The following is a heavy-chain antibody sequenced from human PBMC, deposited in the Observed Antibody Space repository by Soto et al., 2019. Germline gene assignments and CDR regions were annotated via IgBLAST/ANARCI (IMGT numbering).Heavy chain of an antibody. CDR3: ARHGGNKFDY. J-gene: IGHJ4*02. V-gene: IGHV1-3*01. D-gene: IGHD3-16*01. CDR2: INAGNGNT. CDR1: GYTFTNYA. Sequence: ASVKVSCKASGYTFTNYALHWVRQAPGQRLEWMGWINAGNGNTKYSQKFQGRVTFTRDTSANTAYMELSSLISEDTAVYYCARHGGNKFDYWGQGTLVTVSS.